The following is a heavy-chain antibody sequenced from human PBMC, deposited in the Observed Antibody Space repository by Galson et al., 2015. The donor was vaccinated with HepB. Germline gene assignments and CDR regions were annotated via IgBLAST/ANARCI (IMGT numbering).Heavy chain of an antibody. CDR1: GYSFTIYW. Sequence: QSGAEVKKPGESLRISCKGSGYSFTIYWITWVRQMPGKGLEWIGTIDPSDSYTNYSPSFQGHVTISADKSISTAHLQWSSLKASDTAMYYCARHRLGGAYDALDIWGHGTMLTVSS. CDR3: ARHRLGGAYDALDI. J-gene: IGHJ3*02. D-gene: IGHD3-16*01. CDR2: IDPSDSYT. V-gene: IGHV5-10-1*01.